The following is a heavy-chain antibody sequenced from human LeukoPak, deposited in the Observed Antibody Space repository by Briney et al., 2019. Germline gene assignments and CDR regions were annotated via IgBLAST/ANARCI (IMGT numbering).Heavy chain of an antibody. J-gene: IGHJ3*02. CDR3: AREGFFGSGSYPPTGQDAFDI. V-gene: IGHV1-69*13. CDR2: IIPLFGTT. D-gene: IGHD3-10*01. CDR1: GYTFTSYA. Sequence: ASVKVSCKASGYTFTSYAMNWVRQAPGQGLEWMGGIIPLFGTTNYAQTFQGRVTITADESTSTAYMELSSLRSEDTAVYYCAREGFFGSGSYPPTGQDAFDIWGQGTMVTVSS.